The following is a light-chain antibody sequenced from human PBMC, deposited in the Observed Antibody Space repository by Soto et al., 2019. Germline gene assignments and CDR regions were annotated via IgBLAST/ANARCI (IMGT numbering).Light chain of an antibody. CDR3: QQYNNWPRT. V-gene: IGKV3-15*01. CDR1: QTVNNN. Sequence: EIVLTQSPGTLSLSPGERATLSCRASQTVNNNYLAWYQQKPGQAPRLLIYGASTRATGIPARFSGSGSGTEFTLTINSLQSEDFAVYYCQQYNNWPRTFGQGTKVDIK. CDR2: GAS. J-gene: IGKJ1*01.